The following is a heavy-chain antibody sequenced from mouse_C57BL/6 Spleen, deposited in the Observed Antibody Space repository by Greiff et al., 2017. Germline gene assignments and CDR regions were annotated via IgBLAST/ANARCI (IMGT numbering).Heavy chain of an antibody. D-gene: IGHD2-4*01. Sequence: VQLQQPGAELVRPGTSVKVSCKASGYAFTNYLIEWVKQRPGQGLEWIGVINPGSGGPNYNEKFKGKATLTAGKSSSTAYMQLSSLTSEDSAVYFCAVDYDEGFAYWGQGTLVTVSA. CDR3: AVDYDEGFAY. CDR2: INPGSGGP. J-gene: IGHJ3*01. V-gene: IGHV1-54*01. CDR1: GYAFTNYL.